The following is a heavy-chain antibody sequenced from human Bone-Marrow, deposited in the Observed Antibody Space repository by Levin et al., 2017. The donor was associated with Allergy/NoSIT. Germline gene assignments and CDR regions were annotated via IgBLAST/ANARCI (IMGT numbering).Heavy chain of an antibody. CDR3: ARERSKSGDYRGTS. CDR1: GFTFSNYW. CDR2: INSDGSTT. Sequence: GGSLRLSCAASGFTFSNYWMYWVRQAPGKGLVWVSRINSDGSTTDYADSVKGRFTISRDNAKNTLYLQMNSLRAEDTAVYYCARERSKSGDYRGTSWGQGILVTVSS. D-gene: IGHD4-17*01. J-gene: IGHJ5*02. V-gene: IGHV3-74*01.